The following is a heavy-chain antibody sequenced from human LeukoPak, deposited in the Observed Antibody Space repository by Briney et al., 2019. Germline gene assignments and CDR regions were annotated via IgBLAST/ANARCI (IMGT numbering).Heavy chain of an antibody. Sequence: ASVKVSCKASGYTFSSHDINWVRQVPGHGLEWMGWMNPNSGNTGYAQKFQGRVTMTRNTSISTAYMELSSLRSEDTAVYYCARAGLGFRGWFDPWGQGTLVTVSS. D-gene: IGHD3-16*01. CDR1: GYTFSSHD. CDR2: MNPNSGNT. CDR3: ARAGLGFRGWFDP. V-gene: IGHV1-8*01. J-gene: IGHJ5*02.